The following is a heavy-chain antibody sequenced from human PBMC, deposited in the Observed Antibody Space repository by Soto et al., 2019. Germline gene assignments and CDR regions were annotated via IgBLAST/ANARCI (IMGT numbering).Heavy chain of an antibody. J-gene: IGHJ6*02. CDR1: GGTFSSYA. D-gene: IGHD3-16*01. V-gene: IGHV1-69*12. CDR3: AQCLLGVNYYYGMDV. CDR2: IIPIFATA. Sequence: QVQLVQSGAEVKKPGSSVKVSCKASGGTFSSYAINWVRQAPGQGLEWMGGIIPIFATADYAQKLQGRVTITADESKSTASMELSSLRSEDTAVYYCAQCLLGVNYYYGMDVWGQGTTVTVSS.